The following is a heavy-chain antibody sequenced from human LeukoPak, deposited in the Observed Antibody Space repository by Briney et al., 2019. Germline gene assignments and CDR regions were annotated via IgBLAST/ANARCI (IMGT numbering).Heavy chain of an antibody. CDR3: ARRGYGDYDY. CDR1: GYSISSGFY. J-gene: IGHJ4*02. D-gene: IGHD4-17*01. V-gene: IGHV4-38-2*01. Sequence: ASETLSLTCGVSGYSISSGFYWGWIRPPPGKGLQWIGSLYYTGSAEYNPSLKSRLTMSMDKSKNQFSLKLSSVTAADTAVYYCARRGYGDYDYWGQGTLVTVSS. CDR2: LYYTGSA.